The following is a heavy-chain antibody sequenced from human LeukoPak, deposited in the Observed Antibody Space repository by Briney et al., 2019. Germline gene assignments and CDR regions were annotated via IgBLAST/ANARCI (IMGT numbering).Heavy chain of an antibody. V-gene: IGHV3-30-3*01. CDR1: GFSFNPYS. CDR2: ISFDGNNK. D-gene: IGHD1-14*01. CDR3: AREVSIGGTFDY. Sequence: GGSLRLSCAASGFSFNPYSMHWVRRPPGKALEWVAVISFDGNNKYYADSVKGRFTISRDNSKNTLNLQMNSLRTDDTAVYYCAREVSIGGTFDYWGQGTLVTISS. J-gene: IGHJ4*02.